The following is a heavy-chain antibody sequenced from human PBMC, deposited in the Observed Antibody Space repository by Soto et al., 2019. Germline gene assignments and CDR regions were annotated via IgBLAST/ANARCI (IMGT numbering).Heavy chain of an antibody. D-gene: IGHD3-3*01. CDR3: ARTYYDFKPTRFPTAGMVV. J-gene: IGHJ6*02. CDR2: IDPSDSYT. CDR1: GYSFTSYG. V-gene: IGHV5-10-1*01. Sequence: GESLKISCKGSGYSFTSYGISWVRQXPVKGXEWMGRIDPSDSYTNYSPSLQGHVTISADKSISTAYLQWSSLKAADTAMYYCARTYYDFKPTRFPTAGMVVWGQGTTGTVSS.